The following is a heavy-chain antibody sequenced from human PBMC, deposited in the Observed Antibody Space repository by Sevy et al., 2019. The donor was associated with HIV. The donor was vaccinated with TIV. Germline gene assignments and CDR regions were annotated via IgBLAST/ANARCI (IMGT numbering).Heavy chain of an antibody. CDR1: GGSVSSGSYY. V-gene: IGHV4-61*01. CDR3: ARDSIAAAGGIDY. D-gene: IGHD6-13*01. J-gene: IGHJ4*02. CDR2: IYYSGST. Sequence: SETLSLTCTVSGGSVSSGSYYWSWIRQPPGKGLEWIGYIYYSGSTNYHPSLKSRVTISVDTSKNQFSLKLSSVTAADTAVYYCARDSIAAAGGIDYWGQGTLVTVSS.